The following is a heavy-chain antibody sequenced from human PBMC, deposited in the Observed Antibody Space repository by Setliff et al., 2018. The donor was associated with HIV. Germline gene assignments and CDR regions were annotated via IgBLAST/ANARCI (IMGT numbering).Heavy chain of an antibody. CDR2: LEYSGTT. D-gene: IGHD6-13*01. Sequence: PSETLSLTCTVSGGSMSGSSYYWGWIRQPPGKGLEWIGSLEYSGTTYYNPSLKSRVTISVDTSKNQFSLKLSSVTAADTAVYYCARGGYSSSWYTYYGMDVWGQGTTVTVSS. CDR1: GGSMSGSSYY. CDR3: ARGGYSSSWYTYYGMDV. V-gene: IGHV4-39*01. J-gene: IGHJ6*02.